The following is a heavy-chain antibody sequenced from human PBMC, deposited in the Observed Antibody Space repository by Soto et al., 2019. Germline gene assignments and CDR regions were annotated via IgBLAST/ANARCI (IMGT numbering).Heavy chain of an antibody. V-gene: IGHV4-31*03. J-gene: IGHJ5*02. CDR2: IYYSGST. Sequence: SETLSLTCTVSGGSISSGGYYWSWIRQHPGKGLEWIGYIYYSGSTYYNPSLKSRVTISVDTSKNQFSLKLSSVTATDTAVYYCARDIVYDSSGYYYEGLVNWFDPWGQGTLVTVSS. CDR1: GGSISSGGYY. CDR3: ARDIVYDSSGYYYEGLVNWFDP. D-gene: IGHD3-22*01.